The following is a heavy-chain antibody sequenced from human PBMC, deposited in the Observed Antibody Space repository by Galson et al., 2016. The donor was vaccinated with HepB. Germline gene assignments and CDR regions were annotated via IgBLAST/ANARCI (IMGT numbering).Heavy chain of an antibody. Sequence: SLRLSCAASGFTFSSYAMSWVRQAPGKGLKWVSSICCGADTYYADSVKGRFFISTDNSKNTLYLQMNSLRAEDTAIYYCAKHRGYYYGSGNFNWFDPWGQGTLVTVSS. CDR2: ICCGADT. CDR3: AKHRGYYYGSGNFNWFDP. V-gene: IGHV3-23*01. J-gene: IGHJ5*02. D-gene: IGHD3-10*01. CDR1: GFTFSSYA.